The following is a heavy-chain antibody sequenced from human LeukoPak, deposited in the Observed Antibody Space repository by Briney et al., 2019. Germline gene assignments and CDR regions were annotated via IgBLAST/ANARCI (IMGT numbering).Heavy chain of an antibody. D-gene: IGHD5-18*01. J-gene: IGHJ4*02. CDR2: ISCDGSNN. V-gene: IGHV3-30-3*01. Sequence: GRSLLLSCAAAGFPFSRYAMHWVCPAPGKGVGGVAVISCDGSNNYSAGSLKGRFTTSRDNSKNTLYLQMNSPRAQHTAAYYCARDPWRGGTAMFYPHYWGQGTLVTVSS. CDR3: ARDPWRGGTAMFYPHY. CDR1: GFPFSRYA.